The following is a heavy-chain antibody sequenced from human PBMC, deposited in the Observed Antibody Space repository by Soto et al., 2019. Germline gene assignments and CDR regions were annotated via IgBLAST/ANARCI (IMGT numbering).Heavy chain of an antibody. D-gene: IGHD5-18*01. CDR3: AKAIDTAMDPLDY. CDR2: ISDDGNIK. V-gene: IGHV3-30-3*01. CDR1: GFNFRSNA. Sequence: GGSLRLSCAASGFNFRSNAMHWVRQAPGKGLEWVAIISDDGNIKYYADSVKGRFSISRDNSKNTVYLQMNSLSVQDTAVYYCAKAIDTAMDPLDYWGQGTLVTVSS. J-gene: IGHJ4*02.